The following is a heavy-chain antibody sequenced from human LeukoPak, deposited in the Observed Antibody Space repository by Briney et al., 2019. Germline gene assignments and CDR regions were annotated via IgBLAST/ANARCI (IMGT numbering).Heavy chain of an antibody. D-gene: IGHD1-26*01. J-gene: IGHJ6*03. CDR2: INYSGTT. CDR1: GDSFSSSSYY. CDR3: ARLSIVGATSSYYVDV. Sequence: SGTLSLTCSVSGDSFSSSSYYWGWIRQPPGKGLEWIGSINYSGTTYYNPSLKSRFTISVDTSNNQFSLRLSSVTVADTAVYYCARLSIVGATSSYYVDVWGKGTTVTVSS. V-gene: IGHV4-39*01.